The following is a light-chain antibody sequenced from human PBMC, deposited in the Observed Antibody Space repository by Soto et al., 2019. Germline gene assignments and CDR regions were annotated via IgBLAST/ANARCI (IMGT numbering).Light chain of an antibody. CDR3: QQRAGWPHA. J-gene: IGKJ2*01. V-gene: IGKV3-11*01. CDR1: QSVSSY. CDR2: DAS. Sequence: EIVLTQSPATLSLSPGDRATLSCRASQSVSSYLVWYQQTPGQAPRLLIHDASNRATGIPARFSGSGSGTDFTLTISSLEPEDSAVYYCQQRAGWPHAFGQGTKLEIK.